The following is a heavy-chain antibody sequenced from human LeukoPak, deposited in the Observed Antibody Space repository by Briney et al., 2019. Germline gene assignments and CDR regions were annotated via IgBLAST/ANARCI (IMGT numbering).Heavy chain of an antibody. V-gene: IGHV1-8*01. Sequence: ASVKVSCKASGYTFTSYGINWVRQAAGQGLEWMGWMNPNSGNTGYAQKFQGRVTMTRNTSISTAYMELSSLRSEDTAVYYCARGLMSYYYYGMDVWGQGTTVTVSS. CDR1: GYTFTSYG. CDR3: ARGLMSYYYYGMDV. J-gene: IGHJ6*02. D-gene: IGHD2-8*01. CDR2: MNPNSGNT.